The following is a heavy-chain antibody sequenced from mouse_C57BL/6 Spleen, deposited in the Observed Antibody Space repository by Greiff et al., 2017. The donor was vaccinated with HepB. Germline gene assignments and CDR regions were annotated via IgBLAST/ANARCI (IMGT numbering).Heavy chain of an antibody. Sequence: QVQLQQSGPELVKPGASVKISCKASGYTFTDYYINWVKQRPGQGLEWIGWIFPGSGSTYYNEKFKGKATLTVDKSSSTAYMLLSSLTSEDSAVYFCARSPQLRLRRDAMDYWGQGTSVTVSS. CDR2: IFPGSGST. CDR1: GYTFTDYY. CDR3: ARSPQLRLRRDAMDY. V-gene: IGHV1-75*01. J-gene: IGHJ4*01. D-gene: IGHD3-1*01.